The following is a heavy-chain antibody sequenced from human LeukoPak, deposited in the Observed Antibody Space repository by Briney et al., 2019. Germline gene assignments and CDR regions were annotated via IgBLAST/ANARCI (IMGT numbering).Heavy chain of an antibody. CDR2: IYTDDST. CDR3: ARDARDSGCGPFDY. J-gene: IGHJ4*02. V-gene: IGHV3-53*01. Sequence: QPGGSLRLSCAASGFTVSTNYMSWVRQAPGKGLEWVSVIYTDDSTNYADSVKGRFTIFRDNSENTLYLQMNSLRVEDTAVYYCARDARDSGCGPFDYWGQGTLVTVSS. D-gene: IGHD5-12*01. CDR1: GFTVSTNY.